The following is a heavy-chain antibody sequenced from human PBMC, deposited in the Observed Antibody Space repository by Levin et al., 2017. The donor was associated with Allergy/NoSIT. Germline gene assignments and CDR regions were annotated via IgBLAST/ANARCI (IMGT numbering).Heavy chain of an antibody. CDR3: ASPLVDTDMAIWDYYFDL. D-gene: IGHD5-18*01. V-gene: IGHV3-21*01. J-gene: IGHJ2*01. Sequence: PGESLKISCAASGFTFSSLSMTWVRQAPGKGLEWVASISSSSSYIYYAESVKGRFTISRDNAKKSLYLEMNSLRGEDTAVYYCASPLVDTDMAIWDYYFDLWGRGTLVTVSS. CDR2: ISSSSSYI. CDR1: GFTFSSLS.